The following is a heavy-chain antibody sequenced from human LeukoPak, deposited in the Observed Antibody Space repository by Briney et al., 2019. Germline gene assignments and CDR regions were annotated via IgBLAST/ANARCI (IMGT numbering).Heavy chain of an antibody. CDR3: ARDRVDTAMVHWFDP. D-gene: IGHD5-18*01. V-gene: IGHV1-69*13. CDR2: IIPIFGTA. Sequence: ASVKVSCKASGYTFTGYYMHWVRQAPGQGLEWMGGIIPIFGTANYAQKFQGRVTITADESTSTAYMELSSLRSEDTAVYYCARDRVDTAMVHWFDPWGQGTLVTVSS. CDR1: GYTFTGYY. J-gene: IGHJ5*02.